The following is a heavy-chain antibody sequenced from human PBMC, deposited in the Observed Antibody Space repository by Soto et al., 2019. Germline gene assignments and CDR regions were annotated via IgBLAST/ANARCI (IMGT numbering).Heavy chain of an antibody. V-gene: IGHV5-51*01. CDR2: INPGDSEA. CDR3: ARRHTLCYVAAYNGIYT. CDR1: GYSFTSYL. D-gene: IGHD2-15*01. Sequence: GESLKISCKLSGYSFTSYLICWVRQKPGKGLEWMGIINPGDSEAGYSPSFQGQVTFSVDWRSGTAYLQWDKLKASDTAMYYCARRHTLCYVAAYNGIYTRAQRTPLPVS. J-gene: IGHJ5*01.